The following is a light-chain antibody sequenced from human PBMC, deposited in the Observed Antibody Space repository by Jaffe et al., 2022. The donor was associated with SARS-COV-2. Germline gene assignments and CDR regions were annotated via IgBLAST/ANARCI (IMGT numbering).Light chain of an antibody. CDR2: DNN. Sequence: QSVLTQPPSVSAAPGQKVTISCSGSSSNIGSNYVSWYQHLPGTAPKLLISDNNKRPSGIPDRFSGSKSGTSATLGITGLQAGDEADYYCGTWDSSLSAVVFGGGTKLTVI. CDR1: SSNIGSNY. V-gene: IGLV1-51*01. CDR3: GTWDSSLSAVV. J-gene: IGLJ2*01.